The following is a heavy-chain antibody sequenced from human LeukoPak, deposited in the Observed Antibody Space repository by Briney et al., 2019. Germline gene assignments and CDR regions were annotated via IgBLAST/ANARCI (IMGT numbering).Heavy chain of an antibody. CDR2: IYYSGST. Sequence: SETLSLTCTVSGGSISSYYWSWIRQPPGKGLEWIGYIYYSGSTNYNPSLKSRVTISVDTSTNQFSLKLSSVTAADTAVYYCARQLVLYNWFAPWGQGTLVTVSS. J-gene: IGHJ5*02. V-gene: IGHV4-59*01. CDR1: GGSISSYY. D-gene: IGHD6-6*01. CDR3: ARQLVLYNWFAP.